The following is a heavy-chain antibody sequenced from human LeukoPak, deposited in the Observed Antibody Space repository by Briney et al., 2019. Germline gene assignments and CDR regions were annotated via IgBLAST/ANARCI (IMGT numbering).Heavy chain of an antibody. D-gene: IGHD2-21*02. Sequence: SETLSLTCAVYGGSFSGYYWSWIRQPPGKGLEWIGEINHSGSTNYNPSLKSRVTISVDTSKNQFSLKLSSVTAADTAVYYCARMMNHCGGDCYPRWFDPWGQGTLVTVSS. CDR1: GGSFSGYY. J-gene: IGHJ5*02. V-gene: IGHV4-34*01. CDR2: INHSGST. CDR3: ARMMNHCGGDCYPRWFDP.